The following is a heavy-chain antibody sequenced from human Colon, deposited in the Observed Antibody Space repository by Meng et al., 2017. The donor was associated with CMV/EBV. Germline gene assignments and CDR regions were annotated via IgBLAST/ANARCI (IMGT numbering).Heavy chain of an antibody. J-gene: IGHJ4*02. D-gene: IGHD6-13*01. CDR1: GGSVRSSSHY. CDR3: AREHSTFDF. Sequence: SETLSLTCTVSGGSVRSSSHYWTWIRQPPGKELEWIGYVYYIGSTNYNPSLKSRVSISIDTSKNQFSLKLYSVTAADTAVYYCAREHSTFDFWGQGTLVTVSS. V-gene: IGHV4-61*01. CDR2: VYYIGST.